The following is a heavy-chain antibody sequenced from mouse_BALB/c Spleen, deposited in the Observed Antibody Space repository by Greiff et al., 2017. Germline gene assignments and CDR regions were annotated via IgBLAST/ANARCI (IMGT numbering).Heavy chain of an antibody. V-gene: IGHV5-12-1*01. J-gene: IGHJ2*01. Sequence: DVQLVESGGGLVKPGGSLKLSCAASGFAFSSYDMSWVRQTPEKRLEWVAYISSGGGSTYYPDTVKGRFTISRDNAKNTLYLQMSSLKSEDTAMYYCARQPNYFDYWGQGTTLTVSS. CDR1: GFAFSSYD. CDR3: ARQPNYFDY. CDR2: ISSGGGST.